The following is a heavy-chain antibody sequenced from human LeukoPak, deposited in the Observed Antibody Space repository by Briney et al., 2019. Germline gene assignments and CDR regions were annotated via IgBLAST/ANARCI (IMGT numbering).Heavy chain of an antibody. J-gene: IGHJ1*01. D-gene: IGHD4-17*01. V-gene: IGHV3-48*01. CDR2: ISSSSSTM. Sequence: GGSLRLSCAASGFTFSSYSMNWVRQAPGKGLEWVSYISSSSSTMYYADSVKGRFTISRDNAKNSLYLQMNSLRAEDTAVYYCAREAYGDNAIEYFQHWGQGTLVTVSS. CDR1: GFTFSSYS. CDR3: AREAYGDNAIEYFQH.